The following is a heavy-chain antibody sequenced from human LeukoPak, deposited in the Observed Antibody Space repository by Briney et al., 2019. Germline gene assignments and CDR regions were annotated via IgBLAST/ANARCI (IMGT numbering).Heavy chain of an antibody. CDR1: GGSISSGGYY. CDR2: IYYSGST. D-gene: IGHD3-10*01. J-gene: IGHJ6*02. Sequence: SETLSLTCTVSGGSISSGGYYWSWIRQPPGKGLEWIGYIYYSGSTNYNPSLKSRVTISVDTSKNQFSLKLSSVTAADTAVYYCARERITMVRGVIGYGMDVWGQGTTVTVSS. CDR3: ARERITMVRGVIGYGMDV. V-gene: IGHV4-61*08.